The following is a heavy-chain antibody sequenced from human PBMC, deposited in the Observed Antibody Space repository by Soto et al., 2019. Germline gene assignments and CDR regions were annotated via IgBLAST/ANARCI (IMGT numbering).Heavy chain of an antibody. V-gene: IGHV4-59*01. J-gene: IGHJ4*02. CDR1: GGSISSYY. CDR2: IYYSGST. Sequence: PSETLSLTCTVSGGSISSYYWNWIRQPPGKGLEWIGYIYYSGSTNYNPSLKSRVTISVDTSKNQFSLKLTSVTAADTAVYYCARALNGYHPWYFDYWGQGTLVTVSS. CDR3: ARALNGYHPWYFDY. D-gene: IGHD5-12*01.